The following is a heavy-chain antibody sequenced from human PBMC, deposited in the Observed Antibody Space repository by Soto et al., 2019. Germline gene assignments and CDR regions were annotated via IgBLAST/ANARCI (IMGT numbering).Heavy chain of an antibody. J-gene: IGHJ4*02. V-gene: IGHV4-34*01. CDR2: INHTGST. D-gene: IGHD2-8*02. CDR1: CGAFSGFS. CDR3: ARDKITGLFDY. Sequence: SETPSPTCAVFCGAFSGFSLTWVRQPPGTGLEWIGEINHTGSTNYNPSLKSRVTISVDTSKNQFSLKLTSVTAADTAVYYCARDKITGLFDYWGQGTLVTVSS.